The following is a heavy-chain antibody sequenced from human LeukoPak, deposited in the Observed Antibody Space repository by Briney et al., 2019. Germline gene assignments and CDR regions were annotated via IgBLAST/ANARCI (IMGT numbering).Heavy chain of an antibody. CDR1: GFSFSSNW. Sequence: GGSPRLSCAASGFSFSSNWMSWFRQAPGKGLEWVAHIKPDGSETYYVDSVKGRFTISRDNAKNSVYLQMYSLRVDDTAVYYCATAVSVAGDSWGQGTLVTVSS. CDR2: IKPDGSET. J-gene: IGHJ5*01. D-gene: IGHD6-19*01. CDR3: ATAVSVAGDS. V-gene: IGHV3-7*01.